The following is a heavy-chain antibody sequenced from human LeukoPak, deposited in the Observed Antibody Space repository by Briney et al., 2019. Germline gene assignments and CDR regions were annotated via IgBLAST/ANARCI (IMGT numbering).Heavy chain of an antibody. CDR1: GFIFSNYG. J-gene: IGHJ4*02. CDR3: ARERAPYYFDY. V-gene: IGHV3-33*01. Sequence: GGSLRLSCTASGFIFSNYGMHWVRQAPGKGLEWLTVIWYDGSYKYYTDSVKGRFTISRDQSRNTLYLQMNSLRADGAAVYYCARERAPYYFDYWGQGTPVIVSS. CDR2: IWYDGSYK.